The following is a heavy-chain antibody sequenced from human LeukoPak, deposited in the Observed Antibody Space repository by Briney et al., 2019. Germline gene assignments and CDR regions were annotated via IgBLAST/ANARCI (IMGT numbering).Heavy chain of an antibody. CDR3: ARATYYDYVWGSYRYGNFDY. CDR2: MNPNSSNT. CDR1: GYTFTSYD. Sequence: ASVKVSCKASGYTFTSYDINWVRQATGQGLEWMGWMNPNSSNTGYAQKFQGRVTMTRNTSISTAYMELSSLRSEDTAVYYCARATYYDYVWGSYRYGNFDYWGQGTLATVSS. V-gene: IGHV1-8*01. J-gene: IGHJ4*02. D-gene: IGHD3-16*02.